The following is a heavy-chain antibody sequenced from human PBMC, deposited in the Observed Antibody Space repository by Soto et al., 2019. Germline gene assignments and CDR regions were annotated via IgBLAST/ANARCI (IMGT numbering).Heavy chain of an antibody. CDR1: GYTFTSYY. CDR3: ARAFGNDLVATILPMAFDI. V-gene: IGHV1-46*03. J-gene: IGHJ3*02. Sequence: ASVKVSCKASGYTFTSYYMHWVRQAPGQGLEWMGKIKPSGGSTSYAQKFQGRVTMTRDTSTSTVYMELSSLSSEDTAVYYCARAFGNDLVATILPMAFDIWGQGTMVTVSS. CDR2: IKPSGGST. D-gene: IGHD5-12*01.